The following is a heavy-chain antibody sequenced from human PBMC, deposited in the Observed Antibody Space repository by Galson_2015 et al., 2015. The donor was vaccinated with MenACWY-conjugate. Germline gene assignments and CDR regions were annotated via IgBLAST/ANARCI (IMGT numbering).Heavy chain of an antibody. Sequence: SLRLSCATSGFTFSFHWMSWVRQAPGKGLEWVANIKQDGTEKYYLDSVKGRFIISRDNTKNSLYLQMNSLRGDDTAVYYCARNLAGQSGSYRSFDSWGQGTLVTVSS. CDR1: GFTFSFHW. CDR3: ARNLAGQSGSYRSFDS. CDR2: IKQDGTEK. V-gene: IGHV3-7*03. J-gene: IGHJ5*01. D-gene: IGHD3-16*02.